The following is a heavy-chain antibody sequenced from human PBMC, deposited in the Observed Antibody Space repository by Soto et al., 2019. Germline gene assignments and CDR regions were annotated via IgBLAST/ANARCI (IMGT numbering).Heavy chain of an antibody. CDR3: ARRSSGWYFDY. CDR2: ISGSGGST. D-gene: IGHD6-19*01. CDR1: GFTFSSYA. V-gene: IGHV3-23*01. Sequence: EVQLLESGGGLVQPGGSLRLSCAASGFTFSSYAMNWVRQAPGKGLEWVSVISGSGGSTYYADSVKGRFTISRDNSKNTLYLQMNRLRGEDTAVYYCARRSSGWYFDYWGQGTLVTVSS. J-gene: IGHJ4*02.